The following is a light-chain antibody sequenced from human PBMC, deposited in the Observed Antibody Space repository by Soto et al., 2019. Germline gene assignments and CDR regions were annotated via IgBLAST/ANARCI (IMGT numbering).Light chain of an antibody. CDR2: RNN. CDR1: SSNLGSNY. J-gene: IGLJ3*02. V-gene: IGLV1-47*01. Sequence: QAVLTQPPSASGTPGQRVTISCSGSSSNLGSNYVYWYQQLPGTAPKLLIYRNNQRPSGVPDRFSGSKSGTSASLAIRGLRYEDEADYYCAAWDDSLSGPVFGGGTKLTVL. CDR3: AAWDDSLSGPV.